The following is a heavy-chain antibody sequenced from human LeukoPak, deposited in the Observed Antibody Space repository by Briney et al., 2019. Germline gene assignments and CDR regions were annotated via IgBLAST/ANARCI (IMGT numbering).Heavy chain of an antibody. CDR3: ARLQGGSSSNWFDP. D-gene: IGHD6-6*01. J-gene: IGHJ5*02. CDR1: GFTFSSYE. V-gene: IGHV3-48*03. Sequence: GGSLRLSCAASGFTFSSYEMNWVRQAPGKGLAWVSYISSSGSTIYYADSVKGRFTISRDNAKNSLYLQMNSLRAEDTAVYYCARLQGGSSSNWFDPWGQGTLVTVSS. CDR2: ISSSGSTI.